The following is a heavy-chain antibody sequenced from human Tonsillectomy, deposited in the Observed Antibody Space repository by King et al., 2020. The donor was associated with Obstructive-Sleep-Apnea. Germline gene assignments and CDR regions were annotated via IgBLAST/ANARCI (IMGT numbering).Heavy chain of an antibody. V-gene: IGHV4-59*08. D-gene: IGHD2-21*02. CDR2: IYYSGST. CDR1: GGSISSYY. J-gene: IGHJ3*02. Sequence: VQLQESGPGLVKPSETLSLTCTVSGGSISSYYWSWIRQPPGKGLEWIGYIYYSGSTNYNPSLKSRVTISVDTSKNQFSLQLIPVTAADTAVYYCARHIVVVTALGVGDAFDIWGQGTMVTVSS. CDR3: ARHIVVVTALGVGDAFDI.